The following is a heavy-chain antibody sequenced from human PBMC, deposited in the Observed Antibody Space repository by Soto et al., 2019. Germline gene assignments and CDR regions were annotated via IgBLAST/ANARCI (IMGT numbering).Heavy chain of an antibody. CDR2: ISYDGSNK. CDR1: GFTFSSYA. J-gene: IGHJ6*02. V-gene: IGHV3-30-3*01. CDR3: ARDGPHVLRHFDWFPNGLYYYYGMDV. Sequence: HPGGSLRLSCAASGFTFSSYAMHWVRQAPGKGLEWVAVISYDGSNKYYADSVKGRFTISRDNSKNTLYLQMNSLGAEDTAVYYCARDGPHVLRHFDWFPNGLYYYYGMDVWGQGTTVTVSS. D-gene: IGHD3-9*01.